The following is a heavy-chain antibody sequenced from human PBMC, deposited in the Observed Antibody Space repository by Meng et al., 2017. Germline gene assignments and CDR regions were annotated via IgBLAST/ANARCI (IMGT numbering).Heavy chain of an antibody. CDR2: ISSSGSTI. D-gene: IGHD5-18*01. Sequence: GESLKISCAASGFTFSSYEMNWVRQAPGKGLEWVSYISSSGSTIYYADSVKGRFTISRDNAKNSLYLQMNSLRAEDTAVYYCARYVGYSYGYGTDYYGMDVWGQGNTV. J-gene: IGHJ6*02. V-gene: IGHV3-48*03. CDR3: ARYVGYSYGYGTDYYGMDV. CDR1: GFTFSSYE.